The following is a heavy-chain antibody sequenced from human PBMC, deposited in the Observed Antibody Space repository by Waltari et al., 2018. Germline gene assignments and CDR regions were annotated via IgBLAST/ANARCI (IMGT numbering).Heavy chain of an antibody. V-gene: IGHV4-61*02. CDR1: GGSITSGIYY. CDR3: ARFPRDYSFDY. D-gene: IGHD4-17*01. CDR2: IYTSGNT. J-gene: IGHJ4*02. Sequence: QESGPGLVKPSQTLSLTCSVSGGSITSGIYYWTWIRQPAGKGLEWIGRIYTSGNTDYNPSLKSRVTMSMDTSKNQFSLNLSSVAAADTAVYYCARFPRDYSFDYWGQGTLVTVSS.